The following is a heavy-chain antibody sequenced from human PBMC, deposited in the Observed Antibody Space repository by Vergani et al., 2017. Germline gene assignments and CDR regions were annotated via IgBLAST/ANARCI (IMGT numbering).Heavy chain of an antibody. V-gene: IGHV4-59*08. D-gene: IGHD3-16*01. CDR1: GGSISSYY. CDR3: AGGPVGYYYYGMDV. Sequence: QVQLQESGPGLVKPSETLSFTCTVSGGSISSYYWSWIRQPPGKGLEWIGYIYYSGSTNYNPSLKSRVTISVDTSKNQFALKLSSVTAADTAVYYCAGGPVGYYYYGMDVWGQGTTVTVSS. CDR2: IYYSGST. J-gene: IGHJ6*02.